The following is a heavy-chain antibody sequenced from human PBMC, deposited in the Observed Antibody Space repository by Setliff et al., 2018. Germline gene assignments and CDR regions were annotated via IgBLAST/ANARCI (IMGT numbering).Heavy chain of an antibody. Sequence: SETLSLTCSVSGASVSSNDYFWAWIRQPPRERLHWIGTLYPSGFTYYNPSLRDRVTISADSSKDELSLSLQSVTAADSAVYYCARLKVGNNWPDHWGQGTLVTVSS. V-gene: IGHV4-39*01. J-gene: IGHJ5*02. CDR3: ARLKVGNNWPDH. CDR1: GASVSSNDYF. D-gene: IGHD1-26*01. CDR2: LYPSGFT.